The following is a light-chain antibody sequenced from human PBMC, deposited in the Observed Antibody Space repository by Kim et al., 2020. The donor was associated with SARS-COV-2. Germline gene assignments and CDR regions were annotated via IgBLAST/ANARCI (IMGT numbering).Light chain of an antibody. V-gene: IGLV3-1*01. CDR2: QDS. CDR3: QAWDSSTAV. J-gene: IGLJ2*01. Sequence: VSPGQTASITCYGDKLGDKYACWYQQKPGQSPVLVIYQDSKRPSGIPERFSGSNSGNIATLTISGTQAMDEADYYCQAWDSSTAVFGGGTQLTVL. CDR1: KLGDKY.